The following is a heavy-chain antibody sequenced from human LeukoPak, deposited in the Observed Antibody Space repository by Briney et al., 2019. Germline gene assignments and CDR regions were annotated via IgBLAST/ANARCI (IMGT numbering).Heavy chain of an antibody. V-gene: IGHV4-61*01. CDR1: GGSFSGSYY. D-gene: IGHD5-18*01. CDR3: ARGGGYSYGYEGGFDY. CDR2: IYYSGST. J-gene: IGHJ4*02. Sequence: PSETLSLTCTVSGGSFSGSYYWSWIRQPPGQGLEWIGYIYYSGSTNYNPSLKSRVTISVDTSKNQFSLKLSSVTAADTAVYYCARGGGYSYGYEGGFDYWGQGTLVTVSS.